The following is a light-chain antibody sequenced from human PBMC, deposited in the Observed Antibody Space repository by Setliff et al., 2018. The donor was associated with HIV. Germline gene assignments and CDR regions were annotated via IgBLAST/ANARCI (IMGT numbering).Light chain of an antibody. J-gene: IGLJ1*01. CDR2: DVS. V-gene: IGLV2-11*01. CDR1: SSDVGSYNS. Sequence: QSVLTQPRSVHGSPGQSVTISCTGTSSDVGSYNSVSWYQHHPGKAPKFMIYDVSKRPSGVPGRFSGSKPGNTASLTISGLQAEDEADYYCCSYAGRYTYVFGNGTKVTVL. CDR3: CSYAGRYTYV.